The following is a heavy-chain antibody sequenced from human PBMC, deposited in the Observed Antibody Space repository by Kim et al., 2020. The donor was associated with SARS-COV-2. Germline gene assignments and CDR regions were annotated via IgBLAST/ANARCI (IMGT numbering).Heavy chain of an antibody. CDR2: IKPSDGRT. V-gene: IGHV1-46*01. J-gene: IGHJ4*02. Sequence: ASVKVSCKASGYTFINHYIHWVRQAPGQGLEWMGIIKPSDGRTTYAQRFQGRATMTRDTSPSTAYMELTSLMFEDTAVYYCARGSEARGNELWIWGQGTLVTVSS. CDR3: ARGSEARGNELWI. D-gene: IGHD2-21*01. CDR1: GYTFINHY.